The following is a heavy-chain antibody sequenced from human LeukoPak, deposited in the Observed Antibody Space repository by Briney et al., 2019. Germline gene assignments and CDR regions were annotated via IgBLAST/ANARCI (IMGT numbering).Heavy chain of an antibody. Sequence: PGGSLRLSCAASGFTFSSYSMNWVRQAPGKGLEWVSSISSSSSYIYYADSVKGQFTISRGNAKNSLYLQMNSLRAEDTAVYYCASLREGYYDSSGYYGVLWGQGTLVTVSS. D-gene: IGHD3-22*01. J-gene: IGHJ4*02. V-gene: IGHV3-21*01. CDR1: GFTFSSYS. CDR2: ISSSSSYI. CDR3: ASLREGYYDSSGYYGVL.